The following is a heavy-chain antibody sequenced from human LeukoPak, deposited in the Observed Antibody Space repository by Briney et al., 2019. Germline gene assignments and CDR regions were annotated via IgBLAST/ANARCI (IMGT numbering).Heavy chain of an antibody. CDR1: GFTFSSYG. V-gene: IGHV3-23*01. CDR2: ISDSGGTT. CDR3: AKILDHYDFPNNWFDP. J-gene: IGHJ5*02. Sequence: GGSLILSCAASGFTFSSYGMTWVRHDPGKGLEWVSAISDSGGTTYYADSVKGRFTISRDNSKNTLYLQMNSLRAEDTAVYYCAKILDHYDFPNNWFDPWGQGTLVTVSS. D-gene: IGHD3-3*01.